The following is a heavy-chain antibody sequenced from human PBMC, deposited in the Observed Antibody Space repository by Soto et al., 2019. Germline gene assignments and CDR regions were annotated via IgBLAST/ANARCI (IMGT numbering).Heavy chain of an antibody. J-gene: IGHJ6*02. CDR1: GGSISSGDYY. V-gene: IGHV4-30-4*01. Sequence: SETLSLTCTVSGGSISSGDYYWSWIRHPPGKGLEWIGYIYYSGSTYYNPSLKSRVTISVDTSKNQFSLKLSSVTAADTAVYYCARGLSNYNYYYGMDVWGQGTTVTVSS. D-gene: IGHD4-4*01. CDR2: IYYSGST. CDR3: ARGLSNYNYYYGMDV.